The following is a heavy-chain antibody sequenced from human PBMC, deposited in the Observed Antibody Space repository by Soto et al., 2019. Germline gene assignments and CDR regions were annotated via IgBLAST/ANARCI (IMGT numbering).Heavy chain of an antibody. J-gene: IGHJ6*03. CDR2: IWYDGSNK. D-gene: IGHD3-10*01. Sequence: GGSLSFSCAASGFTFSSYGMHWVRQAPGKGLEWVAVIWYDGSNKYYADSVKGRFTISRDNSKNTLYLQMNSLRAEDTAVYYCARDPQEHGSGIYYMDVWGKGTTVTVSS. CDR1: GFTFSSYG. V-gene: IGHV3-33*01. CDR3: ARDPQEHGSGIYYMDV.